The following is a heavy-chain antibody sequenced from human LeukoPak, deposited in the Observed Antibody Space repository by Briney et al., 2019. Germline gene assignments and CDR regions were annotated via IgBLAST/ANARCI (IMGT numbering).Heavy chain of an antibody. Sequence: GGSLRLSCAASGFIFSSYAMHWVRQAPGKGLEWVAVISYDGSNKYYADSVKGRFTISRDNSKNTLYLQMNSLRAEDTAVYYCARAKQLVQDAFDIWGQGTMVTVSS. J-gene: IGHJ3*02. V-gene: IGHV3-30*01. CDR1: GFIFSSYA. CDR3: ARAKQLVQDAFDI. CDR2: ISYDGSNK. D-gene: IGHD6-6*01.